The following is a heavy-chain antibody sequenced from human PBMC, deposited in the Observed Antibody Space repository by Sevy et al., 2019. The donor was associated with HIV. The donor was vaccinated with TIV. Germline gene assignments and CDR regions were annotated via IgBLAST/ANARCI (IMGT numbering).Heavy chain of an antibody. J-gene: IGHJ6*02. D-gene: IGHD4-4*01. CDR3: AKDRGVTTDYYYYGIDV. Sequence: GGSLRLSCAASGFTFSSYGMHWVRQAPGKGLEWVAVISYDGSNKYYADSVKGRFTISRDNSKNTLYLQMNSLRAEDTAVYYCAKDRGVTTDYYYYGIDVWGQGTTVTFSS. CDR1: GFTFSSYG. CDR2: ISYDGSNK. V-gene: IGHV3-30*18.